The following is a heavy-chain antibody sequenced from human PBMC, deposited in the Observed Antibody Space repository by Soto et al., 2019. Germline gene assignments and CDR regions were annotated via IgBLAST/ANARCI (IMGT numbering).Heavy chain of an antibody. J-gene: IGHJ4*02. Sequence: GRSMRLSCAASGFTFSSYAMSWVRQAPGKGLEWVSAISGSGGSTYYADSVKGRFTISRDNSKNTLYLQMNSLRAEDTAVYYCAKDRQQQLLKPDDWGQGTLVSVSS. CDR1: GFTFSSYA. D-gene: IGHD6-13*01. CDR3: AKDRQQQLLKPDD. CDR2: ISGSGGST. V-gene: IGHV3-23*01.